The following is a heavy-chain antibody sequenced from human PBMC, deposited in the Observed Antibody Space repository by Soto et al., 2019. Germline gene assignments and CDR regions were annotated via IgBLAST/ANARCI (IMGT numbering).Heavy chain of an antibody. CDR2: ISYDGSNK. J-gene: IGHJ4*02. Sequence: HPGGSLRLSCAASGFTFSSYGMHWVRQAPGKGLEWVAVISYDGSNKYYADSVKGRFTVSRDNSKNTLYLQMNSLRAEDTAVYYCAKDGDTYYYDSSFWFDYWGQGTLVTVSS. V-gene: IGHV3-30*18. CDR3: AKDGDTYYYDSSFWFDY. D-gene: IGHD3-22*01. CDR1: GFTFSSYG.